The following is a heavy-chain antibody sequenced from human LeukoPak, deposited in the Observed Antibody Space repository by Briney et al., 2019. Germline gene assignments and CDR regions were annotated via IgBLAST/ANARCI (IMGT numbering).Heavy chain of an antibody. Sequence: PSETLSLTCAVYGGSFSGYYWSWLRQPPGKGLEWIGEINHSGSTNYNPSLKSRVTISVDTSKNQFSLKLSSVTAADTAVYYCTRGPRITIFGVVITFDYWGQGTLVTVSS. CDR1: GGSFSGYY. D-gene: IGHD3-3*01. J-gene: IGHJ4*02. CDR2: INHSGST. CDR3: TRGPRITIFGVVITFDY. V-gene: IGHV4-34*01.